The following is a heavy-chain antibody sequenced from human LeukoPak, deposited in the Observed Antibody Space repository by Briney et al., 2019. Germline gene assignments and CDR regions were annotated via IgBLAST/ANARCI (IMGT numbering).Heavy chain of an antibody. CDR3: ARSRTQYYGSGIDY. J-gene: IGHJ4*02. CDR2: INEDGGER. CDR1: GFTLNRYW. V-gene: IGHV3-7*01. Sequence: GGSLRLSCAASGFTLNRYWMSWVRQAPGKGLERVANINEDGGERHYVDSVKGRFTISRDNAKNSLYLQMNSLRPEDTAVYYCARSRTQYYGSGIDYWGQGTLVTVSS. D-gene: IGHD3-10*01.